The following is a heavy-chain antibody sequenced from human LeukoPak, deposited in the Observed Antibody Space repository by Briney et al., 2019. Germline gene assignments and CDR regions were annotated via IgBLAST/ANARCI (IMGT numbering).Heavy chain of an antibody. Sequence: GGSLRLSCAASGFTFSSYAMHWVRQAPGKGLEWVSAISGSGGSTYYADSVKGRFTISRDNSKNTLYLQMNSLRAEDTAVYYCAKVGHYYDSSGYLGGYWGQGTLVTVSS. CDR2: ISGSGGST. D-gene: IGHD3-22*01. CDR3: AKVGHYYDSSGYLGGY. CDR1: GFTFSSYA. V-gene: IGHV3-23*01. J-gene: IGHJ4*02.